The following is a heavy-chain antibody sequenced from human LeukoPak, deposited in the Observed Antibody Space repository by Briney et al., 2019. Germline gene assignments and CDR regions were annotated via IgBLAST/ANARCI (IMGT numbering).Heavy chain of an antibody. CDR1: GFTFSSYS. J-gene: IGHJ4*02. Sequence: GGSLRLSCAASGFTFSSYSMSWVRQAPGKGLEWVSAISGSGGSTYYADSVKGRFTISRDNSKNTLYLQMNSLRAEDTAVYYCATPPSFGQLAYYFVNWEQGTLVTVSS. CDR3: ATPPSFGQLAYYFVN. CDR2: ISGSGGST. V-gene: IGHV3-23*01. D-gene: IGHD6-13*01.